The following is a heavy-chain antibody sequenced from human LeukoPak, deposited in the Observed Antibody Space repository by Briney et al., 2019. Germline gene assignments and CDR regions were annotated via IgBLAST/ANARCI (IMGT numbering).Heavy chain of an antibody. Sequence: PSETLSLTCTVSVGSISSFFWNWVRQPPGKGLEWIGYVSYSGGTNYNPSLKSRVTMSVDTSKDQFSLILTSVTAADTAVYYFARDTGVTTTGSPVGYWGQGTLVTVSS. D-gene: IGHD1-26*01. CDR3: ARDTGVTTTGSPVGY. V-gene: IGHV4-59*01. J-gene: IGHJ4*02. CDR2: VSYSGGT. CDR1: VGSISSFF.